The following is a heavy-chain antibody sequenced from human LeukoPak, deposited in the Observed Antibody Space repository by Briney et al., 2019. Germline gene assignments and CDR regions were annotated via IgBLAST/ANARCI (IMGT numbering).Heavy chain of an antibody. Sequence: GGSLRLSCAASGFTFSSYEMNWVRQAPGKGLEWVSYISSSGNTIYYADSVKGRFTISGDNAKNSLYLQMSSLRAEDTAVYYCARRSSRSFDYWGQGTLVTVSS. D-gene: IGHD2/OR15-2a*01. CDR1: GFTFSSYE. J-gene: IGHJ4*02. CDR3: ARRSSRSFDY. CDR2: ISSSGNTI. V-gene: IGHV3-48*03.